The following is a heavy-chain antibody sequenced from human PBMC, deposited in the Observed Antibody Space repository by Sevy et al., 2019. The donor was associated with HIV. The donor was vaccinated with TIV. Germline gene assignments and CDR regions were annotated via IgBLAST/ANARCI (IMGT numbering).Heavy chain of an antibody. CDR2: VIPNSGQT. V-gene: IGHV1-8*01. J-gene: IGHJ4*02. D-gene: IGHD2-21*02. CDR1: GYTFTDYE. CDR3: AILVSCGGACYYLHY. Sequence: ASVKVSCKASGYTFTDYEINWVRQASGQGLEWMGWVIPNSGQTAYAQKFQGRVTMTTSTSTGTAYMELSGLQSDDTATYYCAILVSCGGACYYLHYWGQGTLVTVSS.